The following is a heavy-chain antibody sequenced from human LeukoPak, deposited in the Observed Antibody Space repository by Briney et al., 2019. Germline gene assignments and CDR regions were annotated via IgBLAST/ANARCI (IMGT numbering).Heavy chain of an antibody. CDR1: GFTFSSYW. CDR2: IKSDGST. J-gene: IGHJ4*02. V-gene: IGHV3-74*01. CDR3: ARGKSDIDF. D-gene: IGHD2-21*02. Sequence: NPGGSLRLSCAASGFTFSSYWMHWVRQAPGKGLVWVSRIKSDGSTNYADSVKGRFTISRDNAKNSLYLQMSSLRAEDTAVYYCARGKSDIDFWGQGTLVTVSS.